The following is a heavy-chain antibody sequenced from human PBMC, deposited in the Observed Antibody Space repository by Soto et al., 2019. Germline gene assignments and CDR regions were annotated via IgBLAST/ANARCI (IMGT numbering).Heavy chain of an antibody. CDR3: AKDPDYYDSSGYWGAFDI. V-gene: IGHV3-23*04. J-gene: IGHJ3*02. CDR2: ISGSGGST. D-gene: IGHD3-22*01. Sequence: EVQVVESGGGLVQPGGSLRLSCAASGFTFSSYAMSWVRQAPGKGLEWVSAISGSGGSTYYADSVKGRFTISRDNSKNTLYLQMNSLRAEDTAVYYCAKDPDYYDSSGYWGAFDIWGQGTMVTVSS. CDR1: GFTFSSYA.